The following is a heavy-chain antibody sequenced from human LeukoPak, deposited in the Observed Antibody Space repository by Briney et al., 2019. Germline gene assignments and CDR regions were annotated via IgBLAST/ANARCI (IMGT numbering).Heavy chain of an antibody. CDR2: ISSSSSYI. CDR1: GFTFSSYA. CDR3: ARDRDYSSSWYRTYYFDY. V-gene: IGHV3-21*01. Sequence: GGSLRLSCAASGFTFSSYAMSWVRQAPGKGLEWVSSISSSSSYIYYADSVKGRFTISRDNAKNSLYLQMNSLRAEDTAVYYCARDRDYSSSWYRTYYFDYWGQGTLVTVSS. J-gene: IGHJ4*02. D-gene: IGHD6-13*01.